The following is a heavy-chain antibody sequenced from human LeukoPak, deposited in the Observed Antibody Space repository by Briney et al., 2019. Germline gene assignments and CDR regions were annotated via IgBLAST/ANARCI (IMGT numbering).Heavy chain of an antibody. V-gene: IGHV4-59*01. CDR3: ARGKILTGYHFDY. CDR2: IYYSGST. Sequence: SETLSLTCAVYGGSFSSYYWSWIRQPPGKGLEWIGYIYYSGSTNYNPSLKSRVTISVDTSKNQFSLKLSSVTAADTAVYYCARGKILTGYHFDYWGQGTLVTVSS. J-gene: IGHJ4*02. D-gene: IGHD3-9*01. CDR1: GGSFSSYY.